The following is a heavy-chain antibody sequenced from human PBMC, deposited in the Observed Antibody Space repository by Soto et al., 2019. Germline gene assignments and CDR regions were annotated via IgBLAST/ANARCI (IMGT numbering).Heavy chain of an antibody. Sequence: EVQLVQSGAEVKKPGESLRISCKGSGYSFTSYWISWVRQMPGKGLEWMGRIDPSDSYTNYSPSFQGHVTISADKSISTAYLQWSSLKASDTAMYYCASFPKGATVVTPRYFQHWGQGTLVTVSS. CDR3: ASFPKGATVVTPRYFQH. D-gene: IGHD4-17*01. V-gene: IGHV5-10-1*03. CDR1: GYSFTSYW. J-gene: IGHJ1*01. CDR2: IDPSDSYT.